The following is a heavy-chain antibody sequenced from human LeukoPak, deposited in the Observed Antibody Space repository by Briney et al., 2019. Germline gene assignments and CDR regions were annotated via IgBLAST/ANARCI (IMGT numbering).Heavy chain of an antibody. Sequence: GGSLRLSCVASGFALSTYWMDWVRQAPGKGPVWISHISGDGSRTSYADSVKGRFTISRDNSKNTLYLQMNSLRAEDTAVYYCARDKGSSGWYGSYHFDYWGQGTLVTVAS. CDR3: ARDKGSSGWYGSYHFDY. J-gene: IGHJ4*02. CDR1: GFALSTYW. V-gene: IGHV3-74*01. D-gene: IGHD6-19*01. CDR2: ISGDGSRT.